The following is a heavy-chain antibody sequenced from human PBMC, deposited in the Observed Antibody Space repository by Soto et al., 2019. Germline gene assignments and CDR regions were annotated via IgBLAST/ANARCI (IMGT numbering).Heavy chain of an antibody. CDR1: GDSVSSNSAA. CDR2: TYYRSKWYN. CDR3: ARGDSSSWYPYYYYGMDV. J-gene: IGHJ6*02. Sequence: SQTLSLTCAISGDSVSSNSAAWNWIRQSPSRGLEWLGRTYYRSKWYNDYAVSVKSRITINPDTSKNQFSLQLNSVTPEDTAVYYCARGDSSSWYPYYYYGMDVWGQGTTVTVYS. V-gene: IGHV6-1*01. D-gene: IGHD6-13*01.